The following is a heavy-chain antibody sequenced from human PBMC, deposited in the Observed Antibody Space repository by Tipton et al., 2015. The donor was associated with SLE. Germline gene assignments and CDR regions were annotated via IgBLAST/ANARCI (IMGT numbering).Heavy chain of an antibody. V-gene: IGHV4-30-2*02. CDR2: IYHSGST. D-gene: IGHD3-10*01. CDR3: ARVKLRFGELFLYHPLDL. CDR1: GGSISSGGYS. Sequence: TLSLTCAVSGGSISSGGYSWSWIRQPPGKGLEWIGYIYHSGSTYYNPSLKSRVTISVDRSKNQFSLNLTSVTAADTAMYYCARVKLRFGELFLYHPLDLWGQGTMVTVSS. J-gene: IGHJ3*01.